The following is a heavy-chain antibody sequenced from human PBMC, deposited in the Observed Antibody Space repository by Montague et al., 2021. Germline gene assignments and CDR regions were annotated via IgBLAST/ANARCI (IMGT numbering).Heavy chain of an antibody. CDR1: GGSISSGNYY. Sequence: TLSLTRTVSGGSISSGNYYWSWIRQPPGKGLEWIGYISYSGSTYYNPSLKSRVTISVDTSKNQLFLRLGSVTAADTAVYFCARVKMGYDPWGQGTLVTVSS. D-gene: IGHD2-8*01. V-gene: IGHV4-30-4*01. CDR3: ARVKMGYDP. J-gene: IGHJ5*02. CDR2: ISYSGST.